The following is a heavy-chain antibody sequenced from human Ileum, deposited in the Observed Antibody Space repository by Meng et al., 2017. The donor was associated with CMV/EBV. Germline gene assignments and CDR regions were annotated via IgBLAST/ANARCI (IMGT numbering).Heavy chain of an antibody. D-gene: IGHD3-10*01. Sequence: LKISCAASGFSFSSYWMTWVRQAPGKGLEWVANIRQDEREKYYVDSVQGRFTISRDNAHDSLYLQMNSLRVEDTAVYFCATDTRGYFDYWGQGTGTLVTVSS. J-gene: IGHJ4*02. CDR3: ATDTRGYFDY. CDR1: GFSFSSYW. V-gene: IGHV3-7*01. CDR2: IRQDEREK.